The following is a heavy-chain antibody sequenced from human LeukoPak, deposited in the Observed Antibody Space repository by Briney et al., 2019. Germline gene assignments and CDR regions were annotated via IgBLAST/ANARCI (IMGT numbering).Heavy chain of an antibody. CDR1: GFTFKSYS. Sequence: GGSLRLSCAASGFTFKSYSMNWVRQAPGKGLERDSSISGSSKYIYYADSVKSRFTITSDTARNALYLQMNNLRGDHTAVYYCARERECSTSCAFDSCGQGTLVNVSS. V-gene: IGHV3-21*01. J-gene: IGHJ4*02. CDR3: ARERECSTSCAFDS. CDR2: ISGSSKYI. D-gene: IGHD2-2*01.